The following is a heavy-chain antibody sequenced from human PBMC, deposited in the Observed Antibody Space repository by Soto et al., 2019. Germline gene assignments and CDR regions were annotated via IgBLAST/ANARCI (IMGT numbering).Heavy chain of an antibody. CDR1: GYTLTELS. CDR2: FDPEDGET. J-gene: IGHJ5*02. V-gene: IGHV1-24*01. Sequence: ASVKVSCKVSGYTLTELSMHWVRQAPGKGLEWMGGFDPEDGETIYAQKFQGRVTMTEDTSTDTAYMELSSLRSEDTAVYYCATYQRFLEWVNWFDPWGQETLVTVSS. CDR3: ATYQRFLEWVNWFDP. D-gene: IGHD3-3*01.